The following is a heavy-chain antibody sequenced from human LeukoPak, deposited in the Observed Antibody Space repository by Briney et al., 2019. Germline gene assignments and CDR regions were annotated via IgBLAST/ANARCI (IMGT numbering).Heavy chain of an antibody. CDR2: ISSSGSTI. CDR3: ARAYGSGSYYNVGPDY. Sequence: GGSLRLSCAASGFTFSDYYMSWIRQAPGKGLEWVSYISSSGSTIYYADSVKGRFTISRDNAKNSLYLQMNSLRAEDTAVYYCARAYGSGSYYNVGPDYWGQGTLVTVSS. CDR1: GFTFSDYY. D-gene: IGHD3-10*01. J-gene: IGHJ4*02. V-gene: IGHV3-11*01.